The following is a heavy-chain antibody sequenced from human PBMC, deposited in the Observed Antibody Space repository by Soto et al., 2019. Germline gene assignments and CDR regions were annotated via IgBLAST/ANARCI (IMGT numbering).Heavy chain of an antibody. Sequence: EVQLLESGGGLVQPGGSLRLSCAASGFTFSSYAMSWVLQAPVKGLEWVSAISGSGGSTYYADSVKGRFTISRDNSKNTLYLQMNSLRAEDTAVYYCAKDLRDGDSYNWFDPWGQGTLVTVSS. J-gene: IGHJ5*02. CDR3: AKDLRDGDSYNWFDP. CDR1: GFTFSSYA. V-gene: IGHV3-23*01. CDR2: ISGSGGST. D-gene: IGHD4-17*01.